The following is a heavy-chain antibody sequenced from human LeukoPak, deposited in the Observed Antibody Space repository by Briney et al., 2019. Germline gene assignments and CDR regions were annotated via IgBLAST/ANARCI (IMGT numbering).Heavy chain of an antibody. CDR2: IHNSGNS. V-gene: IGHV4-59*08. CDR1: GDSISGYY. Sequence: SETLSLTCSVSGDSISGYYWSWIRQPPGKGLEWIAYIHNSGNSNYNPSLKSRVTISADTSKNQFSLKLSSVTAADTAVYYCARHLRDIVVVPAAYLIDYWGQGTLVTVSS. CDR3: ARHLRDIVVVPAAYLIDY. J-gene: IGHJ4*02. D-gene: IGHD2-2*01.